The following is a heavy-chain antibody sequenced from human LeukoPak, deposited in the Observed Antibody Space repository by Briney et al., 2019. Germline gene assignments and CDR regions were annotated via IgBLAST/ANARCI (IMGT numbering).Heavy chain of an antibody. CDR2: ISSSSITI. J-gene: IGHJ5*02. V-gene: IGHV3-48*02. CDR3: ARDVQRRFDP. Sequence: PGGSLRLSCAASGFTFSSYSMNWVRQAPGKGLEWVSYISSSSITIYYADSVKGRLTISRDNAKNSLYLQMSSLRDEDTAMYYCARDVQRRFDPWGQGTLVTVSS. D-gene: IGHD6-25*01. CDR1: GFTFSSYS.